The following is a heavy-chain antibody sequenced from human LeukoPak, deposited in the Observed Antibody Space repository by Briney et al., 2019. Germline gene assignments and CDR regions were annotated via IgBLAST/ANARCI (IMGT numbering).Heavy chain of an antibody. CDR3: ARGDLWLGH. CDR2: IKSDGSEE. J-gene: IGHJ4*02. CDR1: GFIYSSYW. V-gene: IGHV3-7*01. Sequence: GGSLRLSCATSGFIYSSYWMCWVRQAPGKGLEWVANIKSDGSEEYYGDSVKGRFTISRDNAKNSLYLQMNSLRVEDTAVYYCARGDLWLGHWGQGSLVTVSS. D-gene: IGHD3-10*01.